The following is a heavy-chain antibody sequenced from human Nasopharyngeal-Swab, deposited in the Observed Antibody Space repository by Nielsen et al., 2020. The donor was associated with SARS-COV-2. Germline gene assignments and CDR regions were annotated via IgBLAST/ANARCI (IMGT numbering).Heavy chain of an antibody. D-gene: IGHD5-18*01. Sequence: PGKGLEWIGDIYHSGSTYYNPSLKSRVTISVDRSKNQFSLKLSSVTAADTAVYYCARGVDTAMVKDYYGMDVWGQGTTVTISS. V-gene: IGHV4-30-2*01. J-gene: IGHJ6*02. CDR3: ARGVDTAMVKDYYGMDV. CDR2: IYHSGST.